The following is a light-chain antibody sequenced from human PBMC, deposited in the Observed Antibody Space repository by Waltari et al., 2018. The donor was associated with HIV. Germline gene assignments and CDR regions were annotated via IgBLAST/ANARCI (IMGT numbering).Light chain of an antibody. CDR3: QSYDTNKNWV. J-gene: IGLJ3*02. V-gene: IGLV6-57*01. CDR1: SGSIAGNY. CDR2: ESY. Sequence: FMLTQPHSASESPGKTVTISCTRSSGSIAGNYVPWFPRLPGISPTTVIYESYFRTSGVPARFSGSIDRSSNSASLTISGLKTEDEADYYCQSYDTNKNWVFGGGTKLTVL.